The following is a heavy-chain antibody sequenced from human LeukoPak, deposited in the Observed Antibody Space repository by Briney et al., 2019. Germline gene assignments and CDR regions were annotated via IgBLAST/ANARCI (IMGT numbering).Heavy chain of an antibody. CDR2: INPNSGGT. J-gene: IGHJ6*02. D-gene: IGHD3-9*01. V-gene: IGHV1-2*02. CDR1: GYTFTSYY. Sequence: ASVKLSCKASGYTFTSYYMHWVRQAPGQGLEWMGWINPNSGGTNYAQKFQGRVTMTRDTSISTAYMELSRLRSDDTAVYYCARGKLRYFDWSYYYYGMDVWGQGTTVTVSS. CDR3: ARGKLRYFDWSYYYYGMDV.